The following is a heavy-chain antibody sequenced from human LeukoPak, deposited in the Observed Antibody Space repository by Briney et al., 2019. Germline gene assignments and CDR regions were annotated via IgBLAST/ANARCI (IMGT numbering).Heavy chain of an antibody. CDR3: ARLQSISSSLDY. CDR2: INHSGST. Sequence: SETLSLTCAVYGGSFSGYYWSWIRQPPGKGLEWIGEINHSGSTNYNPSLKSRVTISVDTSKNQFSLKLSSVTAADTAVYYCARLQSISSSLDYWGQGTLVTVSS. D-gene: IGHD6-13*01. CDR1: GGSFSGYY. J-gene: IGHJ4*02. V-gene: IGHV4-34*01.